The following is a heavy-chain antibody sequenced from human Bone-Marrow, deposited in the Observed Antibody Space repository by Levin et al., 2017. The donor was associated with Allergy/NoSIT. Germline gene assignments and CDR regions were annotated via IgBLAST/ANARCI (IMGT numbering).Heavy chain of an antibody. CDR1: GDSVSNPDYY. V-gene: IGHV4-39*07. CDR3: ARGPPYSRESRLSWFDP. D-gene: IGHD3-10*01. Sequence: SETLSLTCTVSGDSVSNPDYYWAWIRQSPGKGLEWIGSTEYSGDTYYNPSLKSRATMSVDTSKNQVSLILSSVTTADTAVYYCARGPPYSRESRLSWFDPWGQGTLVTVSS. J-gene: IGHJ5*02. CDR2: TEYSGDT.